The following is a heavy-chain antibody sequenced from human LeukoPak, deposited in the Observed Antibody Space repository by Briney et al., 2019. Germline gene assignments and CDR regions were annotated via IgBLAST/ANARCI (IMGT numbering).Heavy chain of an antibody. CDR1: GDSVSSNRAT. D-gene: IGHD6-6*01. CDR2: TYYMSKWYT. CDR3: ARLALYSSSLNGAFDI. V-gene: IGHV6-1*01. Sequence: KPSQTLSLTCAISGDSVSSNRATWNWIRQSPSRGLEWLGRTYYMSKWYTDYAVSVKSRIIINPDTSKNQFSLKLSSVTAADTAVYYCARLALYSSSLNGAFDIWGQGTMVTVSS. J-gene: IGHJ3*02.